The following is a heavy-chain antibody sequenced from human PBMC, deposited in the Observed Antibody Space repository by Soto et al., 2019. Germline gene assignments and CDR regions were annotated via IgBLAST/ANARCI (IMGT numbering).Heavy chain of an antibody. D-gene: IGHD6-19*01. V-gene: IGHV1-3*05. Sequence: QVQLVQSGAEEKKPGASVKVSCKASGYTFTGYAMHWVRQAPGQRLEWMGWINDGNGNTKYSQKFQGRVTISRDTSASTGYMELSSLGSEDTAVYYCARAVAVPADFDYWGQGTLVTVSS. J-gene: IGHJ4*02. CDR3: ARAVAVPADFDY. CDR2: INDGNGNT. CDR1: GYTFTGYA.